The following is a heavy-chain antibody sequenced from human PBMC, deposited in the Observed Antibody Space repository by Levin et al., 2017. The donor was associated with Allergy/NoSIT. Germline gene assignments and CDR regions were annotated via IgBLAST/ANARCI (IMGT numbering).Heavy chain of an antibody. CDR2: FDPEDGET. J-gene: IGHJ3*02. Sequence: ASVKVSCKVSGYTLTELSMHWVRQAPGKGLEWMGGFDPEDGETIYAQKFQGRVTMTEDTSTDTAYMELSSLRSEDTAVYYCATDRYGDYGDYDAFDIWGQGTMVTVSS. D-gene: IGHD4-17*01. V-gene: IGHV1-24*01. CDR1: GYTLTELS. CDR3: ATDRYGDYGDYDAFDI.